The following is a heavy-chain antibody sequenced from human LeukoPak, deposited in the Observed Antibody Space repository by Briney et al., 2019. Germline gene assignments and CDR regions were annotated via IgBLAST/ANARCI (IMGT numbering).Heavy chain of an antibody. J-gene: IGHJ5*02. Sequence: ASVKVSCKTSGYSFTDYYMHWVRQAPGQGLEWMGWINPDSGGTSSAPKFQGRVTMTRDTSITTVYMEVSWLTSDDTAIYYCARADRLDGGPYLIGPWGQGTLVTVSS. CDR2: INPDSGGT. CDR3: ARADRLDGGPYLIGP. V-gene: IGHV1-2*02. D-gene: IGHD2-21*01. CDR1: GYSFTDYY.